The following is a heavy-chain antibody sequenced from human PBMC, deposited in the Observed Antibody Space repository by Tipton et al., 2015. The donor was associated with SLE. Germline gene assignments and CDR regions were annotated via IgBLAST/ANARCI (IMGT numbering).Heavy chain of an antibody. Sequence: QVQLVQSGVEVKKPGASVRVSCKASGYTFTTYGISWVRQAPGQGLEWMGWISTYNGNTNYAQKLQGRVTMTSDTSTSTAYMKLRSLRSDDTAIYYCARVRVDTAMGVFDFWGQGTLVTVSS. CDR2: ISTYNGNT. V-gene: IGHV1-18*01. J-gene: IGHJ4*02. CDR1: GYTFTTYG. D-gene: IGHD5-18*01. CDR3: ARVRVDTAMGVFDF.